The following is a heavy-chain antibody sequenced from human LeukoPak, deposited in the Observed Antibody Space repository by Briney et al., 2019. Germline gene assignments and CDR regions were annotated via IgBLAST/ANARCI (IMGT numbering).Heavy chain of an antibody. Sequence: GGSLRLSCAASGFTFSSYGMHWVRQATGKGLEWVSGIGIAGDTYYTGSVKGRFIISRENAKNSLYLQMNSLRDGDTAVYYCARAVSGSYGYVYWGQGTLVTVSS. CDR2: IGIAGDT. D-gene: IGHD1-26*01. CDR1: GFTFSSYG. J-gene: IGHJ4*02. CDR3: ARAVSGSYGYVY. V-gene: IGHV3-13*04.